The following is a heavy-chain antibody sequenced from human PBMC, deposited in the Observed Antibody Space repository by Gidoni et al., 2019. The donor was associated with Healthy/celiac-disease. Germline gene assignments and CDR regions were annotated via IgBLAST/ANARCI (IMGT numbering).Heavy chain of an antibody. CDR3: ARGWYNWNDNGMDV. CDR1: GGSFSGYY. CDR2: INHSGST. D-gene: IGHD1-20*01. J-gene: IGHJ6*02. V-gene: IGHV4-34*01. Sequence: QVQLQQWGAGLLKPSETLSLTCAVSGGSFSGYYWSWIRQPPGKGLEWIGEINHSGSTNYNPSLKSRVTISVDTSKNQFSLKLSSVTAADTAVYYCARGWYNWNDNGMDVWGQGTTVTVSS.